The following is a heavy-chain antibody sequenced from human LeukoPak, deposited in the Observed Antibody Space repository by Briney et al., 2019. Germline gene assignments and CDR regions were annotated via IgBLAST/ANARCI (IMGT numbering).Heavy chain of an antibody. Sequence: SETLSLTCTVSGGSISSSSYYWGWIRQPPGKGLEWIGSIYYSGSTYYNPSLKSRVTISVDTSKNQFSLKLSSVTAADTAVYYCARDSSGSPTDSNGDYRYFDYWGQGTLVTVSS. CDR2: IYYSGST. J-gene: IGHJ4*02. V-gene: IGHV4-39*07. D-gene: IGHD4-17*01. CDR1: GGSISSSSYY. CDR3: ARDSSGSPTDSNGDYRYFDY.